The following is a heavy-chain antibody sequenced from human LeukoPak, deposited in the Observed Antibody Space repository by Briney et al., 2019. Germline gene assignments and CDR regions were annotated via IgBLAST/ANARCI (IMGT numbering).Heavy chain of an antibody. CDR1: GYTFTSYA. CDR3: ARVGEGRYYYYHYMDV. Sequence: ASVKVSCKASGYTFTSYAMNWVRQAPGQGLEWMGWINTNTGNPTYAQGFTGRFVFSLDTSVSTAYLQISSLKAEDTAVYYCARVGEGRYYYYHYMDVWGKGTTVTVSS. V-gene: IGHV7-4-1*02. J-gene: IGHJ6*03. CDR2: INTNTGNP. D-gene: IGHD3-10*01.